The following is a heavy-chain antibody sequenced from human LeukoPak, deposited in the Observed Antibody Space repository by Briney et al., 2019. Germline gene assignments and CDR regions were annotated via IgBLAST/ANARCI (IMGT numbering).Heavy chain of an antibody. D-gene: IGHD3-22*01. J-gene: IGHJ4*02. CDR1: GFTFSSYA. CDR3: ASFRYYYDSSGLI. Sequence: GGSLRLSCAASGFTFSSYAMSWVRQAPGKGLEWVAAIGGSGGSTYYADSVKGRFTISRDNSKNTLYLQMNSLRDEDTAVYYCASFRYYYDSSGLIWGQGTLVTVSS. CDR2: IGGSGGST. V-gene: IGHV3-23*01.